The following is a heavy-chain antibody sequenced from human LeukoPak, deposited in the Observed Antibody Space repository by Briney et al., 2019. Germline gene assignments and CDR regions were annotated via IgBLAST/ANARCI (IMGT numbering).Heavy chain of an antibody. J-gene: IGHJ6*03. CDR3: AREGGYDFWSGYLPSRNYYYYYYMDV. Sequence: ASVKVSCKASGYTFTGYYMHWVRQAPGQGLEWMGWINPNSGGTNYAQKFQGRVTMTRDTSISTAYMELSRLRSDDTAVYYCAREGGYDFWSGYLPSRNYYYYYYMDVWGKGTTVTVSS. D-gene: IGHD3-3*01. CDR2: INPNSGGT. V-gene: IGHV1-2*02. CDR1: GYTFTGYY.